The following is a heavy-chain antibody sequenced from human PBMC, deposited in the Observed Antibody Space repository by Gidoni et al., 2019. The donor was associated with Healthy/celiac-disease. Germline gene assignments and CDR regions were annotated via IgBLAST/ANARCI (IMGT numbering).Heavy chain of an antibody. CDR3: AMGKASGYRAGVPSYGMDV. D-gene: IGHD3-22*01. CDR2: IYYSGST. V-gene: IGHV4-61*01. J-gene: IGHJ6*02. Sequence: QVQLQASGPGLVKPSETLSLTRTVPGGSVSRRSHYWSWLRQPPGKGLEWIGYIYYSGSTNYSPSLKSRVTISVDTSKNQFSLKLSSVTAADTAVYYCAMGKASGYRAGVPSYGMDVWGQGTTVTVSS. CDR1: GGSVSRRSHY.